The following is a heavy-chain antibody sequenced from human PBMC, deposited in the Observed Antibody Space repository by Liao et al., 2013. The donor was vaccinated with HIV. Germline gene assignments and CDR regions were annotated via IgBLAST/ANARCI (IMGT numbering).Heavy chain of an antibody. D-gene: IGHD5/OR15-5a*01. CDR1: GGSISSGSYY. V-gene: IGHV4-61*02. Sequence: QVQLQESGPGLVKPSQTLSLTCTVSGGSISSGSYYWSWIRQPAGKGLEWIGRIYTSGSTNYNPSLKSRVTISLDTSNDQFSLRLRSVTSADTAVYYCATSLRAFDIWGQGTMVTVSS. CDR2: IYTSGST. CDR3: ATSLRAFDI. J-gene: IGHJ3*02.